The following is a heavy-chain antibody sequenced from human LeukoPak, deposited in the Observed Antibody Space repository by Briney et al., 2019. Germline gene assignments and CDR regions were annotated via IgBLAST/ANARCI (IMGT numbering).Heavy chain of an antibody. Sequence: ASVTVSCTASGYTFTSYDINWVRQATGQGLEWMGWMNPNSGNTGYAQKFQGRVTMTRNTSISTAYMELSSLRSEDTAVYYCARDYSSGWSLFDYWGQGTLVTVSS. V-gene: IGHV1-8*01. CDR3: ARDYSSGWSLFDY. CDR1: GYTFTSYD. J-gene: IGHJ4*02. D-gene: IGHD6-19*01. CDR2: MNPNSGNT.